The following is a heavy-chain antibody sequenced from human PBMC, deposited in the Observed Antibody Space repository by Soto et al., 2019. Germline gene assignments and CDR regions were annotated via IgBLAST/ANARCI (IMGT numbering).Heavy chain of an antibody. CDR3: AKGQDCSGGSCPYYFDY. CDR2: ISWDGGST. V-gene: IGHV3-43*01. J-gene: IGHJ4*02. Sequence: EVQLVESGGVVVQPGGSLRLSCAASGFTFDDYTMHWVRQAPGKGLEWVSLISWDGGSTYYADSVKGRFTISRDNSKNSLYLQMNSLRTEETALYYCAKGQDCSGGSCPYYFDYWGQGTLVTVSS. CDR1: GFTFDDYT. D-gene: IGHD2-15*01.